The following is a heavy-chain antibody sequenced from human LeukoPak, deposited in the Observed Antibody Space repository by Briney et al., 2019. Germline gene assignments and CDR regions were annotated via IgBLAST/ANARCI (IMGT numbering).Heavy chain of an antibody. CDR3: ARLRITIFGVALIFDY. CDR2: ISAYNGNT. Sequence: ASVKVSCKASGYTFTSYGISWVRQAPGQGLEWMGWISAYNGNTNYAQKLQGRVTMTTDTSTSTACMELRSLRSDDTAVYYCARLRITIFGVALIFDYWGQGTLVTVSS. J-gene: IGHJ4*02. D-gene: IGHD3-3*01. V-gene: IGHV1-18*01. CDR1: GYTFTSYG.